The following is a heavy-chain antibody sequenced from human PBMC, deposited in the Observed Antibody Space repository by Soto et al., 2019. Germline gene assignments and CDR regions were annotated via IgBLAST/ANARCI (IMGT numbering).Heavy chain of an antibody. D-gene: IGHD4-17*01. Sequence: QVQLVQSGAEVKKPGASVKVSCQASGYSFSNNGISWVRQAPGQGFEWMGWINGDNGNTNYAQKFQGRVTMTTDTSTRTGCMELRSLRSDDTGVYYCARDLGYSDYGTDFWGQGTLVTVSS. CDR2: INGDNGNT. CDR3: ARDLGYSDYGTDF. CDR1: GYSFSNNG. J-gene: IGHJ4*02. V-gene: IGHV1-18*04.